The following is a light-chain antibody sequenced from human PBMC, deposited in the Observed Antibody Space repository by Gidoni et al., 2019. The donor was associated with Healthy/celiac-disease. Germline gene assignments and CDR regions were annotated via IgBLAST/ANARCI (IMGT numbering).Light chain of an antibody. CDR1: SNDVGGYNY. CDR2: DVS. CDR3: SSFTTISTRV. J-gene: IGLJ2*01. V-gene: IGLV2-14*03. Sequence: QSALTQPASVSGSPGQSITISCTGTSNDVGGYNYVSWYQQHPGKATKLMIYDVSNRPSGVSNRFSGSKSANTASLTISGLQAEDEADYYCSSFTTISTRVFGGGTKLTVL.